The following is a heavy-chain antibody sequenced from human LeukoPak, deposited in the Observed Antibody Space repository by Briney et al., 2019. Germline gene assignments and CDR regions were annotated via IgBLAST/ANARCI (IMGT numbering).Heavy chain of an antibody. Sequence: GGSLRLSCAASGFTFSSYAMHWVRQAPGKGLEWVSAISGSGGTIFYADSVKGRFTISRDHSKNTVYLQMNSLRAEDTAVYYCAKVLGSRIAVSDPFDYWGQGTLVTVSS. J-gene: IGHJ4*02. V-gene: IGHV3-23*01. CDR1: GFTFSSYA. CDR2: ISGSGGTI. CDR3: AKVLGSRIAVSDPFDY. D-gene: IGHD2-21*01.